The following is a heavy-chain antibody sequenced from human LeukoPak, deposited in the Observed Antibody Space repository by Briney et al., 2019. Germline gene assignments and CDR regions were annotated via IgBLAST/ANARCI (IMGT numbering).Heavy chain of an antibody. CDR1: GFTVSGTY. CDR3: ARGNAHAFDI. D-gene: IGHD1-1*01. CDR2: SYSDGRT. V-gene: IGHV3-53*01. J-gene: IGHJ3*02. Sequence: GGSLRLSCAASGFTVSGTYMSWVRQAPGKGLEWVSISYSDGRTYYADSVKGRFTISRDNAKNTLYLQMNSLRAEDTAVYYCARGNAHAFDIWGQGTMVTVSS.